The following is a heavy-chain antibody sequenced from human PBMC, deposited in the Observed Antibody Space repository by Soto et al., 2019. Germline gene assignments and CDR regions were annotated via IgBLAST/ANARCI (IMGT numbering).Heavy chain of an antibody. J-gene: IGHJ4*02. CDR3: ARAVGYSYGFDY. D-gene: IGHD5-18*01. V-gene: IGHV1-18*01. Sequence: QVQLVQSGAEVRRPGASVKVSCKASGYTFASYGISWVRQARGQGLEWMGWISAYNGNTNYAHKLQGRVTMTTETSTTTAYMERRSLRSDDTAVYYCARAVGYSYGFDYWGQGTLVTVSS. CDR2: ISAYNGNT. CDR1: GYTFASYG.